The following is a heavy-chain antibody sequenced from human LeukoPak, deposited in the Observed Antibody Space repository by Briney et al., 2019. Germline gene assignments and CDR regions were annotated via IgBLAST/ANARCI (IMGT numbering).Heavy chain of an antibody. D-gene: IGHD3-22*01. CDR3: ARDFSTSYDSNYYSDTYFDY. J-gene: IGHJ4*02. V-gene: IGHV3-30*04. CDR2: ISHDGSKK. CDR1: GFTFSGYA. Sequence: PGTSLRLSCAASGFTFSGYAIHWVRQAPGKGLEWVAVISHDGSKKYYAASVTGRFTISRDNSKNTLDLEMNSLRAEDTAVYYCARDFSTSYDSNYYSDTYFDYWGQGTLVTVSS.